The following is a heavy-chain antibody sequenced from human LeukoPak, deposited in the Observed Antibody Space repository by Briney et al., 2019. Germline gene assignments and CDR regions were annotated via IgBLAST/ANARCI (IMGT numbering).Heavy chain of an antibody. J-gene: IGHJ6*02. CDR3: ARDLGPAAGTLYYYYGMDV. CDR1: GYTFTSYG. CDR2: ISAYNGNT. Sequence: ASVKVSCKASGYTFTSYGISWVRQAPGQGLEWMGWISAYNGNTNYAQKLQGRVTMTTDTSTSTAYMELRSLRSDDTAVYYCARDLGPAAGTLYYYYGMDVWGQGTTVTVSS. V-gene: IGHV1-18*01. D-gene: IGHD6-13*01.